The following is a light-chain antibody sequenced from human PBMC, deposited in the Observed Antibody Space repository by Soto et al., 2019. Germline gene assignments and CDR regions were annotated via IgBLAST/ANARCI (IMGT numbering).Light chain of an antibody. J-gene: IGKJ5*01. V-gene: IGKV3-20*01. CDR3: QHYGSSPPIT. CDR1: QGVSSSF. Sequence: EIVLTQSPGTLSLSPGERATLSCRASQGVSSSFLAWYQQKAGQPPRLLIYGTSSRATGIPDRFSGSGSGTDFTLTISRLEPEDFAVYYCQHYGSSPPITFGQGTRLEIK. CDR2: GTS.